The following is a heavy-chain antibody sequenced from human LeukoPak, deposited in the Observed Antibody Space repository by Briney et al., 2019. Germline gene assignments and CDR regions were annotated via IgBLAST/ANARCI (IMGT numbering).Heavy chain of an antibody. J-gene: IGHJ4*02. CDR1: GFTFTSYW. CDR2: TKHDGSER. CDR3: ARGGLYGDYYFAY. D-gene: IGHD2-21*02. V-gene: IGHV3-7*04. Sequence: GGSLRLTCAASGFTFTSYWMTWVRQAPGKGLEWVANTKHDGSERYYVDSVKGRFTISRDNVKNSLFLQMDSLRAEDTAVYYCARGGLYGDYYFAYWGQRTLVTVTS.